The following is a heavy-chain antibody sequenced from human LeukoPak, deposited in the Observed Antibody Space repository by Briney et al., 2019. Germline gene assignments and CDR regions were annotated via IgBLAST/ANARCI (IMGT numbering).Heavy chain of an antibody. Sequence: KASETLSLTCAVYGGSFSGYYWGWIRQPPGKGLEWIGEINHSGSTNYNPSLKSRVTISVDTSKNQFSLKLSSVTAADTAVYYCARGLGDSSGYYEDYWGQGTLVTVSS. D-gene: IGHD3-22*01. J-gene: IGHJ4*02. V-gene: IGHV4-34*01. CDR2: INHSGST. CDR1: GGSFSGYY. CDR3: ARGLGDSSGYYEDY.